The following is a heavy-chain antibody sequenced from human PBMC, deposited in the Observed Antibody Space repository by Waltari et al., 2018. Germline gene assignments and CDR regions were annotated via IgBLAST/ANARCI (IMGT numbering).Heavy chain of an antibody. Sequence: LVQSGSEVIKPGASVTVSCKVSRDATTDHSIHWVRQAPGQGLEWMGWINPNGGATNYARNFRGRITVTWDTSATTSSMGLSGLRSDDTAVYYCAREYCGGDCRLFDYWGQGTLVTVSS. J-gene: IGHJ4*01. CDR3: AREYCGGDCRLFDY. V-gene: IGHV1-2*02. CDR2: INPNGGAT. CDR1: RDATTDHS. D-gene: IGHD2-21*02.